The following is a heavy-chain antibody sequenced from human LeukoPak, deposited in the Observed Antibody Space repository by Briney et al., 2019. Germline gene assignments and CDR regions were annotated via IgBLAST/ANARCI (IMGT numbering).Heavy chain of an antibody. J-gene: IGHJ4*02. Sequence: GGSLRLSCAASGFTFSSYAMSWVRQAPGKVLEWVSGISGSGAGTYYADSVKGRFTISRDNSKNTLYLQVNSRRAEDTAVYYCAKMGSPVVVISYFDYWGQGTLVTVSS. V-gene: IGHV3-23*01. CDR2: ISGSGAGT. CDR1: GFTFSSYA. CDR3: AKMGSPVVVISYFDY. D-gene: IGHD3-22*01.